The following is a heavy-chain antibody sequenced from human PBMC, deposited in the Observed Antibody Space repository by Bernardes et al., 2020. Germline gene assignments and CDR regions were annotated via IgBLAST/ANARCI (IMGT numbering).Heavy chain of an antibody. J-gene: IGHJ2*01. V-gene: IGHV1-69*13. CDR1: GGTFSSYA. Sequence: SVKVSCKASGGTFSSYAISWVRQAPGQGLEWMGGIIPIFGTANYAQKFQGRVTITADESTSTAYMELSSLRSEDTAVYYCARDPHVGWYFDLWGRGTLVTVSS. CDR2: IIPIFGTA. D-gene: IGHD3-16*01. CDR3: ARDPHVGWYFDL.